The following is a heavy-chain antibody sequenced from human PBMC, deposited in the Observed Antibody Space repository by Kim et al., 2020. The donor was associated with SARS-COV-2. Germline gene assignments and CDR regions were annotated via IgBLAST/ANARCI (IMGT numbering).Heavy chain of an antibody. D-gene: IGHD1-26*01. CDR3: ARGGARYYFDY. J-gene: IGHJ4*02. V-gene: IGHV3-11*06. CDR2: T. Sequence: TNYADSVKGRFTISRDNAKNSLYLQMNSLRAEDTAVYYCARGGARYYFDYWGQGALVTVSS.